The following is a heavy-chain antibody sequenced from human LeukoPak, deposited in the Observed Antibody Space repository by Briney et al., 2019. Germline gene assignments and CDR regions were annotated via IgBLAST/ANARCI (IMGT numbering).Heavy chain of an antibody. Sequence: GESLKISCKGSGYNFSTYWIGWVRQMPGKGLEWMGLIYPSDSDTRYSPSCQGQVTISADMSIDTASVQWRSLKAQDSAMYYCAIGKNLIYWHFEVWGRGTLVPLFS. V-gene: IGHV5-51*01. CDR1: GYNFSTYW. CDR3: AIGKNLIYWHFEV. CDR2: IYPSDSDT. D-gene: IGHD1-1*01. J-gene: IGHJ2*01.